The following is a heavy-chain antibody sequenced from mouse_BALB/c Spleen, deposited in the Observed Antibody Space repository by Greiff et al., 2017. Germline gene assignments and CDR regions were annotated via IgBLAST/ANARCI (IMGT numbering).Heavy chain of an antibody. Sequence: VKLVESGPEVVRPGVSVKISCKGSGYTFTDYAMHWVKQSHAKSLEWIGVISTYNGNTNYNQKFKGKATMTVDKSSSTAYMELARLTSEDSAIYYCARVWGSTMIAMDYWGQGTSVTVSS. V-gene: IGHV1-67*01. CDR3: ARVWGSTMIAMDY. CDR1: GYTFTDYA. D-gene: IGHD2-4*01. CDR2: ISTYNGNT. J-gene: IGHJ4*01.